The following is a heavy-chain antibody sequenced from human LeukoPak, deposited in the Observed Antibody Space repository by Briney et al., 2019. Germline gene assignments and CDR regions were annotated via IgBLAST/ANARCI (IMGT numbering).Heavy chain of an antibody. J-gene: IGHJ4*02. D-gene: IGHD2-15*01. CDR1: GGSFSNNY. CDR3: ARELAEYYFDY. CDR2: IYSSGST. Sequence: SETLSLTCTVSGGSFSNNYWNWIRQPPGKGLEWLGYIYSSGSTNYNPSLKNRVTISVGTSKNHFSLKLTSVTAADTAVYYCARELAEYYFDYWGQGTLVTVSS. V-gene: IGHV4-59*12.